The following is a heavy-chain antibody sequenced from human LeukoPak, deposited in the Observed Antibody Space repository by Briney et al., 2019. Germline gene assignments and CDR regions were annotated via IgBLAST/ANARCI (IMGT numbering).Heavy chain of an antibody. V-gene: IGHV1-2*02. CDR2: INPNSGGT. J-gene: IGHJ4*02. Sequence: ASVKVSCKASGYTFTGYYMHWVRQAPGQGLEWMGWINPNSGGTNYAQKFQGRVTLTTDTSTSTAYMDLRSLRSDDTAVYYCARGKRWGFGEVDYWGQGTLVTVSS. CDR1: GYTFTGYY. D-gene: IGHD3-10*01. CDR3: ARGKRWGFGEVDY.